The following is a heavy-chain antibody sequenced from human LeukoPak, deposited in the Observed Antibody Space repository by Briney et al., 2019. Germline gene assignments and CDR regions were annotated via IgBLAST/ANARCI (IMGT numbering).Heavy chain of an antibody. CDR2: ISGSGGST. D-gene: IGHD5-24*01. CDR3: AGETRVATIAFYYYGMDV. CDR1: GFTFSSYA. Sequence: LTGGSLRLSCAASGFTFSSYAMSWVRQAPGKGLEWVSAISGSGGSTYYADSVKGRFTISRDNSKNTLYLQMNSLRAEDTAVYYCAGETRVATIAFYYYGMDVWGQGTTVTVSS. V-gene: IGHV3-23*01. J-gene: IGHJ6*02.